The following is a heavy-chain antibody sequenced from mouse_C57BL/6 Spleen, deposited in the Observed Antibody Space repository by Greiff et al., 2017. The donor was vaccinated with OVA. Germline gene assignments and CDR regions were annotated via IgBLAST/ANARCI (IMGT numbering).Heavy chain of an antibody. CDR2: IDPASGST. CDR1: GFNITNTY. CDR3: VIYYGPSGGCFDD. V-gene: IGHV14-3*01. J-gene: IGHJ2*01. D-gene: IGHD2-1*01. Sequence: VQLQQSVAELVRPGASVKLSCTASGFNITNTYMHWVKQRPEQGLEWIGRIDPASGSTKYAPKFQGKATITADTTSNTAYLQLSSLTSEDTAIYYCVIYYGPSGGCFDDWGPGTTLTVSS.